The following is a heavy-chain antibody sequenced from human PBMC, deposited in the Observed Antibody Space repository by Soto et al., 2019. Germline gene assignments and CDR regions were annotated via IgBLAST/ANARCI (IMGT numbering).Heavy chain of an antibody. Sequence: ASVKVSCKASGYTFTSYDMHCVRQAPGQRLEWMGWINAGNGNTGYAQKFQGRVTMTRNTSISTAYMELSSLRSEDTAVYYCARAPPDCSGGSCYGNNWFDPWGQGTLVTVSS. CDR1: GYTFTSYD. CDR2: INAGNGNT. J-gene: IGHJ5*02. V-gene: IGHV1-8*02. CDR3: ARAPPDCSGGSCYGNNWFDP. D-gene: IGHD2-15*01.